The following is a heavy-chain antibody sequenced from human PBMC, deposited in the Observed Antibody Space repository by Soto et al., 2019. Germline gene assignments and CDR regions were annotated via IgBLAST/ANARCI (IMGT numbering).Heavy chain of an antibody. CDR1: GLTFSSYG. J-gene: IGHJ4*02. D-gene: IGHD1-26*01. CDR3: ARDFRELRSYFDY. Sequence: GGSLRLSCAASGLTFSSYGMHWVRQAPGKGLEWVAVIWYDGSNKYYADSVKGRFTISRDNSKNTLYLQMNSLRAEDTAVYYCARDFRELRSYFDYWGQGTLVTVSS. CDR2: IWYDGSNK. V-gene: IGHV3-33*01.